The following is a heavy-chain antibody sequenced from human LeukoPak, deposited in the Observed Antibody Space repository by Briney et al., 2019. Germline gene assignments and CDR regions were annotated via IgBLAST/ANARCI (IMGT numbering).Heavy chain of an antibody. Sequence: SETLSLTCTVSGGSISSYYWSRLRQPPGKGLEWIGYIYYSGSTNYNPSLKSRVTISVDTSKNQFSLKLSSVTAADTAVYYRARALTPTTVTRDWGQGTLVTVSS. CDR1: GGSISSYY. CDR3: ARALTPTTVTRD. J-gene: IGHJ4*02. V-gene: IGHV4-59*01. D-gene: IGHD4-17*01. CDR2: IYYSGST.